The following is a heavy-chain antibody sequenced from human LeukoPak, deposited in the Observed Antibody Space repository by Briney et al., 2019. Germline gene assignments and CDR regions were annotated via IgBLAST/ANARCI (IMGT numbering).Heavy chain of an antibody. CDR2: INHSGST. V-gene: IGHV4-34*01. D-gene: IGHD3-10*01. CDR3: ARGLPPAELVDGY. CDR1: GGSFSGYY. J-gene: IGHJ4*02. Sequence: SETLSLTCAVYGGSFSGYYWSWIRQPPGKGLEWIGEINHSGSTNYNPSLKSRVTISVDTSKNQFSLKLSSVTAADTAVYYCARGLPPAELVDGYWGQGTLVTVSS.